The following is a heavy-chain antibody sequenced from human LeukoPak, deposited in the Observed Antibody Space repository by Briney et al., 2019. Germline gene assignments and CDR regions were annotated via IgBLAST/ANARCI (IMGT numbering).Heavy chain of an antibody. V-gene: IGHV3-74*01. Sequence: GGSLRLSCAASGNYWMHWVRQVPGKGLVWVSHINSDGSWTSYADSVKGRFTISKDDAKNTVYLQMNSLRAEDTAVYYCVSFYETYWGRGTLVTVSS. D-gene: IGHD2/OR15-2a*01. J-gene: IGHJ4*02. CDR3: VSFYETY. CDR1: GNYW. CDR2: INSDGSWT.